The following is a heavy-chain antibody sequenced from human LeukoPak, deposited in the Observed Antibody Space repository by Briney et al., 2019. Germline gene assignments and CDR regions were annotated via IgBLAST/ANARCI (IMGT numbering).Heavy chain of an antibody. CDR1: GFTFSSHW. Sequence: GGSLRLSCAASGFTFSSHWMHWVRQAPGKGLVWVSRINSDGHSTTYADSVKGRFTISRDSAKNTLYLQMNSLRAEDTAVYYCAREGVVTAWYYFDYWGQGTLVTVSS. J-gene: IGHJ4*02. V-gene: IGHV3-74*01. CDR3: AREGVVTAWYYFDY. CDR2: INSDGHST. D-gene: IGHD2-21*02.